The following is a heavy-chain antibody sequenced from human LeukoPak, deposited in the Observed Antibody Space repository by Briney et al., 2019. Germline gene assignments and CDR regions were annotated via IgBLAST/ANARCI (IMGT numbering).Heavy chain of an antibody. CDR3: ARDRRDSSGYQFDY. Sequence: PSETLSLTCTVSGGSISSYYWSRIRQPAGKGLEWIGRIYTSGSTNYNPSLKSRVTISVDKSKNQFSLKLSSVTAADTAVYYCARDRRDSSGYQFDYWGQGTLVTVSS. D-gene: IGHD3-22*01. V-gene: IGHV4-4*07. J-gene: IGHJ4*02. CDR2: IYTSGST. CDR1: GGSISSYY.